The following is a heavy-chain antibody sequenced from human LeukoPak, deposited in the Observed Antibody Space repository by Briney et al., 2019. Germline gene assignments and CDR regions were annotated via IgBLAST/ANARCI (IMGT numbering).Heavy chain of an antibody. CDR1: GFTFSSYG. V-gene: IGHV3-30*02. Sequence: PGGSLRLSCAASGFTFSSYGMHWVCQAPRKGLEWGAFIRYDGINKYYADSVQGRFTISRDNSKNSLYLQMNSLRAEDTAVYYCARVPLYCSGGSCYRENFDYWGQGALVTVSS. CDR2: IRYDGINK. D-gene: IGHD2-15*01. J-gene: IGHJ4*02. CDR3: ARVPLYCSGGSCYRENFDY.